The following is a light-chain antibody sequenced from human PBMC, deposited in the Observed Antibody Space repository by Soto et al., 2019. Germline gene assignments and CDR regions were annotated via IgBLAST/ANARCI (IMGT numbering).Light chain of an antibody. CDR1: HAGGWN. CDR2: DAS. J-gene: IGKJ4*01. CDR3: QQYSSMLS. V-gene: IGKV1-33*01. Sequence: DIQMTQSPSSLSASVGDRVTIACHSSHAGGWNLNWFQQKTGEAPKLLIYDASNLERGVPSRFRGSGSETDFSRTMSSLHPEDLATYFCQQYSSMLSFGGGTEVDLK.